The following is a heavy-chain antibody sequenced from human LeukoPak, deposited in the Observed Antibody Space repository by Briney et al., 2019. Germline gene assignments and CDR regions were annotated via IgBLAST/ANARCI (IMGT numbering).Heavy chain of an antibody. CDR1: GGSITKNGYY. CDR2: MHYSGST. J-gene: IGHJ4*02. D-gene: IGHD6-19*01. Sequence: SEPLSLTCSVSGGSITKNGYYWGWIRQSPETGLEWIGSMHYSGSTYCNPSLNSRVTISVDTSKNQFSLKLTSVTAADTAVYYCCGSGWFAGPFGYWGQGALVTVSS. V-gene: IGHV4-39*07. CDR3: CGSGWFAGPFGY.